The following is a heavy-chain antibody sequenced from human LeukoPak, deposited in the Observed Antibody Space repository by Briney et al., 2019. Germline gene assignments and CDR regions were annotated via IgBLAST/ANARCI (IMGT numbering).Heavy chain of an antibody. J-gene: IGHJ5*02. CDR3: AKGCSPTCYSWFHP. Sequence: GGSLRLSCAASGFTFSNYAMSWVRQAPGKGLEWVSTISGSGDSPFYADSVKGRFTVSRDNSKNTLYLQMNSLRAEDTAVYYCAKGCSPTCYSWFHPWGQGTLVTVSS. CDR2: ISGSGDSP. D-gene: IGHD2-2*01. CDR1: GFTFSNYA. V-gene: IGHV3-23*01.